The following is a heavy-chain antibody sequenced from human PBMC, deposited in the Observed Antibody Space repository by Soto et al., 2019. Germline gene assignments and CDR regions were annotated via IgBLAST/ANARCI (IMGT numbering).Heavy chain of an antibody. CDR3: ARLTVPLDIVVLPTASFDY. CDR2: INPKRGGT. J-gene: IGHJ4*02. V-gene: IGHV1-2*02. CDR1: GYSFTGYY. Sequence: ASVKVSFKASGYSFTGYYIHWVRQAPGQGLEWMGWINPKRGGTNYAQKLQGRVTMTRDTSISTAYMQLSRLRSDDTAVYYCARLTVPLDIVVLPTASFDYWGQGTLVTVSS. D-gene: IGHD2-2*01.